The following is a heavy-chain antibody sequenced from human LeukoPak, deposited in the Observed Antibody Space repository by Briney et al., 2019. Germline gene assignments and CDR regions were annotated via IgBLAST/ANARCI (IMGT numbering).Heavy chain of an antibody. CDR1: GFTFSSYS. Sequence: GGSLRLSCAASGFTFSSYSMNWVRQDPGKGLEWVSSISSSSSYIYYADSVKGRFTISRDNAKNSLYLQMNSLRAEDTAVYYCARPMGAKFDYWGQGTLVTVSS. D-gene: IGHD3-16*01. J-gene: IGHJ4*02. CDR3: ARPMGAKFDY. V-gene: IGHV3-21*01. CDR2: ISSSSSYI.